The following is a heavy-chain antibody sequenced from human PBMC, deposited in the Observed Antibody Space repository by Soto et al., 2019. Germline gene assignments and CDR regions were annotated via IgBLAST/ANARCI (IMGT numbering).Heavy chain of an antibody. CDR3: ATNFFDYGGNSVVFQH. D-gene: IGHD4-17*01. CDR2: ISAYNGNT. Sequence: QVLLVQSGAEVKKPGASVKVSCKASGYTFTSYGISWVRQAPGQGLEWMGWISAYNGNTNYAQKLQGRVTMTTDTSTSTAYMELRSLRSDDTAVYYCATNFFDYGGNSVVFQHWGQGTLVTVSS. V-gene: IGHV1-18*01. J-gene: IGHJ1*01. CDR1: GYTFTSYG.